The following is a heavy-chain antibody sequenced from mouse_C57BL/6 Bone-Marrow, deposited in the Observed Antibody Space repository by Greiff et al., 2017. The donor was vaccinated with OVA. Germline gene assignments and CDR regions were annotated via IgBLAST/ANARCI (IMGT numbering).Heavy chain of an antibody. CDR1: GYTFTDYE. CDR2: IDPETGGT. Sequence: VKLMESGAELVRPGASVTLSCKASGYTFTDYEMHWVKQTPVHGLEWIGAIDPETGGTAYNQKFKGKAILTADKSSSTAYMELRSLTSEDSAVYYCTRPNHYYGSSWDYWGQGTTLTVSS. D-gene: IGHD1-1*01. J-gene: IGHJ2*01. CDR3: TRPNHYYGSSWDY. V-gene: IGHV1-15*01.